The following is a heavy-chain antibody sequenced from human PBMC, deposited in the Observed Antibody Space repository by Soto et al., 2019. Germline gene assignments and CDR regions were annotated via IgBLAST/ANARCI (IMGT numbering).Heavy chain of an antibody. Sequence: QVQLQESGPGLVKPSQTLSLTCTVSGGSISSGHYYWSWIRQPPGKGLEWIGYINYSGSTYYNPSLKGRVSVSVDTSKNQFALKLSAVTAEDTAVYYCAREALVRGVMQFDYWGQGTLVTVSS. CDR2: INYSGST. D-gene: IGHD3-10*01. V-gene: IGHV4-30-4*01. J-gene: IGHJ4*02. CDR3: AREALVRGVMQFDY. CDR1: GGSISSGHYY.